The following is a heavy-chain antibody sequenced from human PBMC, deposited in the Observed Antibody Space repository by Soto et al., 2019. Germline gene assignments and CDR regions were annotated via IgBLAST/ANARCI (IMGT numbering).Heavy chain of an antibody. D-gene: IGHD3-3*01. CDR3: AKSTTIFGVVIPGWFDP. CDR2: ISGSGGST. Sequence: QPGGSLRLSCAASGFTFSSYAISWVRQAPGKGLEWDSAISGSGGSTYYADSVKGRFTVSRDNPKNTLYLQMNSLRAEDTAVYYCAKSTTIFGVVIPGWFDPWSQGTLVTVSS. V-gene: IGHV3-23*01. CDR1: GFTFSSYA. J-gene: IGHJ5*02.